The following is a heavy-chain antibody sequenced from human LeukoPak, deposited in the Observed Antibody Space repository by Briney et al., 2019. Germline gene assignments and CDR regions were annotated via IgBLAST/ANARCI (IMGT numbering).Heavy chain of an antibody. CDR2: INGDGSTT. D-gene: IGHD3-10*01. V-gene: IGHV3-74*01. CDR3: AEAASVRGVSY. CDR1: GFTFSSYW. J-gene: IGHJ4*02. Sequence: PGGSLRLSCAASGFTFSSYWMHWVPQAPGKGPLWVSHINGDGSTTNYADSVKGRFTISRDNAKNTLYLQMNSLRAEDTAVYYCAEAASVRGVSYWGQGTLVTVSS.